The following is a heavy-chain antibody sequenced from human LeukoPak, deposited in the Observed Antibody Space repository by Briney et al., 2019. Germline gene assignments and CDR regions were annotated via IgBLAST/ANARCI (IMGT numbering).Heavy chain of an antibody. Sequence: GRSLRLSCAASGFTFSSYGMHWVRQAPGKGLEWVAVISYDGSNKYYADSVKGRFTISRDNSKNTLYLQMNSLRAGDTAVYYCAKDGATYYYDSSEDYFDYWGQGTLVTVSS. CDR2: ISYDGSNK. V-gene: IGHV3-30*18. J-gene: IGHJ4*02. CDR3: AKDGATYYYDSSEDYFDY. CDR1: GFTFSSYG. D-gene: IGHD3-22*01.